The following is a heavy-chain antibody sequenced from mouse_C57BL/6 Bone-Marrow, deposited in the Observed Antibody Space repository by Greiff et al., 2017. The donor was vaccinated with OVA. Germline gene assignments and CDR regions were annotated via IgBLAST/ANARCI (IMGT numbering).Heavy chain of an antibody. V-gene: IGHV1-50*01. CDR1: GYTFTSYW. Sequence: QVQLQQPGAELVKPGASVKLSCKASGYTFTSYWMQWVKQRPGQGLEWIGELDPSDSYTNYNQKIKGKATLTVDTSSRTAYMQLSSLTSEDSAVYYCASIEVTTRFDYWGKGTTLTVSS. D-gene: IGHD2-2*01. J-gene: IGHJ2*01. CDR3: ASIEVTTRFDY. CDR2: LDPSDSYT.